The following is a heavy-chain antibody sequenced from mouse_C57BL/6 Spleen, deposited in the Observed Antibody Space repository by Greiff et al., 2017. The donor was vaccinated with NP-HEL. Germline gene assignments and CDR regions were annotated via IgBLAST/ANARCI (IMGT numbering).Heavy chain of an antibody. V-gene: IGHV3-6*01. J-gene: IGHJ2*01. CDR1: GYSITSGYY. CDR3: ASALSRDFDY. Sequence: EVKLEESGPGLVKPSQSLSLTCSVTGYSITSGYYWNWIRQFPGNKLEWMGYISYDGSNNYNPSLKNRISITRDTSKNQFFLKLNSVTTEDTATYYCASALSRDFDYWGKGTTLTVSS. CDR2: ISYDGSN. D-gene: IGHD3-3*01.